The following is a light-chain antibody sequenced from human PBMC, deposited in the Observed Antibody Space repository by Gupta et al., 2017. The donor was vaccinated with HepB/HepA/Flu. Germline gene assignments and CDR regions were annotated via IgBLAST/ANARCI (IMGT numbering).Light chain of an antibody. CDR1: QDIKND. J-gene: IGKJ1*01. Sequence: DIQMTQSPSSLSGSVGDRVAITCRASQDIKNDLGWYQQKPGKAPKRLIYSASSVQSGVPSRFSGSGSGTEFTLTISSLQPEDFATYYCRQHDSYPKTFGQGTKVEIK. CDR2: SAS. V-gene: IGKV1-17*01. CDR3: RQHDSYPKT.